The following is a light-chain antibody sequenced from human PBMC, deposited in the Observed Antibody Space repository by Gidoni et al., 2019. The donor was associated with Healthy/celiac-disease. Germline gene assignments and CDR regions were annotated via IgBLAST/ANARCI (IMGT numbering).Light chain of an antibody. Sequence: DIPMTQSPSSLSASVGDRVTITCRASQGISNSLAWYQQKPGKAPKLLLYAASRLESGVPSRFSGSGSGTDYTLTISSLQPEDFATYYCQQYYSTSVTFGQGTKLEIK. J-gene: IGKJ2*01. CDR1: QGISNS. CDR3: QQYYSTSVT. CDR2: AAS. V-gene: IGKV1-NL1*01.